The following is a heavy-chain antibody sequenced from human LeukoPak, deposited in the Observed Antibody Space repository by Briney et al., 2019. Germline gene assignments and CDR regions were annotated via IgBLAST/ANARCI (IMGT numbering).Heavy chain of an antibody. J-gene: IGHJ4*02. V-gene: IGHV3-23*01. D-gene: IGHD3-10*01. CDR3: VKGFVHPTYYFDY. Sequence: GGSLRLSCAASGFTFSSYAMHWVRQAPGKRLEWVSSITGSGDGTYYADSVRGRFTISRDNSENTLYLQLNSLRADDTAVYFCVKGFVHPTYYFDYWGQGTLVTVSS. CDR1: GFTFSSYA. CDR2: ITGSGDGT.